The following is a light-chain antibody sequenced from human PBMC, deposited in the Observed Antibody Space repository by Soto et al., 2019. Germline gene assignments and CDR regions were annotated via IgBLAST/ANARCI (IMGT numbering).Light chain of an antibody. CDR3: TSYTSSSTRV. CDR2: DVT. V-gene: IGLV2-14*03. CDR1: SSDVGGYNY. Sequence: QSVLTQPASVSGSPGQSITISCTGTSSDVGGYNYVSWYQHHPGKAPKLMIYDVTYRPSGVSNRFSGSKSGNTASLTISGLQAEDEADYYCTSYTSSSTRVFGTGTKSPS. J-gene: IGLJ1*01.